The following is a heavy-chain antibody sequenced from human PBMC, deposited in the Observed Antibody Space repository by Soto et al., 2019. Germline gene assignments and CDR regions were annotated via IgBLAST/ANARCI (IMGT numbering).Heavy chain of an antibody. CDR1: GYTFTSYG. Sequence: ASVKVSCKASGYTFTSYGISWVRQAPGQGLEWMGRISPNGGNTSYAQKFQGRVTMTRDTSTSTVYMELSSLRSEDTAVYYCARALAWSGYLYYMDVWGKGTTVTVSS. D-gene: IGHD3-3*01. CDR2: ISPNGGNT. J-gene: IGHJ6*03. CDR3: ARALAWSGYLYYMDV. V-gene: IGHV1-46*03.